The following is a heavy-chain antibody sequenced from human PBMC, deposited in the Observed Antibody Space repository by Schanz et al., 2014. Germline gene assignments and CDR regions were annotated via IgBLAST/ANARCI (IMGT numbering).Heavy chain of an antibody. CDR3: AKDLISGWSGFDY. CDR1: GFIVSSDY. J-gene: IGHJ4*02. CDR2: MYTGGDT. V-gene: IGHV3-66*01. Sequence: EVQLVESGGGLVQPGGSLRLSCAASGFIVSSDYMSWVRQAPGKGLEWVSVMYTGGDTYYADSVKGRFTLSRDNSKNTLYLQMNSLRAEDTAVYYCAKDLISGWSGFDYWGQGTLVTVSS. D-gene: IGHD6-19*01.